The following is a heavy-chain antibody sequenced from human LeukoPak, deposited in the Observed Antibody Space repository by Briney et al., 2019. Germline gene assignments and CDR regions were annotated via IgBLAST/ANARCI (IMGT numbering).Heavy chain of an antibody. D-gene: IGHD5-18*01. CDR1: GFTFSSYS. Sequence: GGSLRLSCAASGFTFSSYSTNWVRQAPGKGLEWVSSISSSSSYIYYADSVKGRFTISRDNAKNSLYLQMNSLRAEDTAVYYCARDLGYSYGFDYWGQGTLVTVSS. CDR2: ISSSSSYI. CDR3: ARDLGYSYGFDY. V-gene: IGHV3-21*01. J-gene: IGHJ4*02.